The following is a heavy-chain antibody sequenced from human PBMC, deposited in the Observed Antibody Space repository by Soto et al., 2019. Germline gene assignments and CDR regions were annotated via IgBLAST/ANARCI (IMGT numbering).Heavy chain of an antibody. CDR2: ISGSGGST. Sequence: PGGPLRQSCGAGGFTFSSYAMSWVSKAAGKGPEWVSAISGSGGSTYYADSVKGRFTISRDSSKNTLYLQMNSLRAEDTAVYYCAKNLAAAGKWEWVSAPKSGFDYWGQGTLVTVAS. CDR3: AKNLAAAGKWEWVSAPKSGFDY. D-gene: IGHD6-13*01. J-gene: IGHJ4*02. V-gene: IGHV3-23*01. CDR1: GFTFSSYA.